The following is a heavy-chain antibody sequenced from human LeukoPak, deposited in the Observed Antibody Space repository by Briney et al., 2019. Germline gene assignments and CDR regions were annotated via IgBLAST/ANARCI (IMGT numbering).Heavy chain of an antibody. V-gene: IGHV4-61*01. CDR1: GYSISSGYY. D-gene: IGHD6-25*01. J-gene: IGHJ4*02. Sequence: PSETLSLTCTVSGYSISSGYYWSWIRQPPGKGLEWIGYIYSSGTTNYYPSLESRVTISVDTSKNQFSLKLNSVTAADTAVYYCARGGGSFDYWGQGTLVTVSS. CDR2: IYSSGTT. CDR3: ARGGGSFDY.